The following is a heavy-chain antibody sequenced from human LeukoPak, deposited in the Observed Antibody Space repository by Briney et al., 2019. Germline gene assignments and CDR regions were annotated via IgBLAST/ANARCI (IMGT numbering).Heavy chain of an antibody. CDR2: TYSGGST. J-gene: IGHJ4*02. CDR3: ARVWSGWYEIDY. Sequence: GGSLRLSCAASGFTVSSNYMSWVRQAPGKGLEWVSVTYSGGSTYYADSVKGRFTISRDNSKNTLYLQMNSLRAEDTAVYYCARVWSGWYEIDYWGQGTLVTVSS. V-gene: IGHV3-66*02. D-gene: IGHD3-3*01. CDR1: GFTVSSNY.